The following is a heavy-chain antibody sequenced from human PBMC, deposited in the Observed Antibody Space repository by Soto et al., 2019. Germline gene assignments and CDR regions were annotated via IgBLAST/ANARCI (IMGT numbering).Heavy chain of an antibody. J-gene: IGHJ6*02. D-gene: IGHD3-16*01. V-gene: IGHV3-15*07. CDR3: TTDQGIGLVYYYYGMDV. CDR2: IKSKTDGGTT. Sequence: GGSLRLSCAASGFTFSNAWMNWVRQAPGKGLEWVGRIKSKTDGGTTDYAAPVKGRFTISRDDSKNTLYLQMNSLKTEDTAVYYCTTDQGIGLVYYYYGMDVWGQGTTVTVSS. CDR1: GFTFSNAW.